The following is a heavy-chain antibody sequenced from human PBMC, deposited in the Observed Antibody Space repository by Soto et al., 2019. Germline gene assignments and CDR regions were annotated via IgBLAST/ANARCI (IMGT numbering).Heavy chain of an antibody. CDR3: ARDPSRYYFWSGYYTGAFDI. D-gene: IGHD3-3*01. J-gene: IGHJ3*02. CDR1: GYTFTSYA. CDR2: INAGNGNT. Sequence: QVQLVQSGAEVKKPGASVKVSCKASGYTFTSYAMHWVRQAPGQRLEWMGWINAGNGNTKYSQKFQGRVTITRDTSASTAYMELSSLTSEDTAVYYCARDPSRYYFWSGYYTGAFDIWGQGSMVTVSS. V-gene: IGHV1-3*01.